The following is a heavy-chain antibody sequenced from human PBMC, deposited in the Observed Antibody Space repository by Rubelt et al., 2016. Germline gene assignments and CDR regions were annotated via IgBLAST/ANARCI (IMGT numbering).Heavy chain of an antibody. Sequence: QVQLQESGPGLVKPSQTLSLTCTVSGGSISSGGYYWSWIRQHPGKGLEWIGYIYYSGSTYYNPSLKSLVTISVDTSKNQFSLKLSSVTAADTAVYYCARSIVGATSFDYWGQGTLVTVSS. CDR1: GGSISSGGYY. V-gene: IGHV4-31*01. D-gene: IGHD1-26*01. CDR2: IYYSGST. J-gene: IGHJ4*02. CDR3: ARSIVGATSFDY.